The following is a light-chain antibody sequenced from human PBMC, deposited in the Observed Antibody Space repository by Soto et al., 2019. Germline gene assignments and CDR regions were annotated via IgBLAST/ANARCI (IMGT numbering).Light chain of an antibody. CDR2: GAS. Sequence: ELVMTQCPATLSMSPGERATLACRASQSVSSNLAWYQQKFGQAPRLLIYGASTRATGIPARFSGSGSGTEFTLTISSLQSEDLAVYYCQQYNNWPRTFGQGTKVDIK. J-gene: IGKJ1*01. CDR3: QQYNNWPRT. CDR1: QSVSSN. V-gene: IGKV3-15*01.